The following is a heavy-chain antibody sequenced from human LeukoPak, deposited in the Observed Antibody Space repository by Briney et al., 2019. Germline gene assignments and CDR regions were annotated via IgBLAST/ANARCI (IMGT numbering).Heavy chain of an antibody. J-gene: IGHJ5*02. CDR2: IGGSGDST. CDR3: AKLPTGYPNWFDP. V-gene: IGHV3-23*01. D-gene: IGHD3-9*01. Sequence: GGSLRLSCADSGFTFSNSVMGWVRQAPGKGLEWVSAIGGSGDSTYYTDSVTGRFTISRDNSKNTLYLQMNSLRAEDTALYYCAKLPTGYPNWFDPWGQGTLVTVSS. CDR1: GFTFSNSV.